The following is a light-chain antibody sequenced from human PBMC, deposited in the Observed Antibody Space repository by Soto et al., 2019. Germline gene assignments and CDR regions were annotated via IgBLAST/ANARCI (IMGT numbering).Light chain of an antibody. J-gene: IGLJ1*01. CDR1: SSDVGDYNL. Sequence: QSALTQPASVSGSPGQSITISCPGSSSDVGDYNLVSWYQRRPGAAPKLIIYEINKRPSGGSTRFSASKSGNTGSLTISGLQAEDGADYFCCSYAGKSFPFYVFGTGTKVTVL. CDR3: CSYAGKSFPFYV. V-gene: IGLV2-23*02. CDR2: EIN.